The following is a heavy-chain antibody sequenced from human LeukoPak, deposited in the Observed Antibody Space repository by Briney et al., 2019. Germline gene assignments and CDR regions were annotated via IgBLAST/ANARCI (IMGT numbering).Heavy chain of an antibody. CDR3: ARDGYCSGGSCYEPFDY. V-gene: IGHV1-24*01. D-gene: IGHD2-15*01. CDR1: GYTLTELS. J-gene: IGHJ4*02. CDR2: FDPEDGET. Sequence: GASVKVSCKVSGYTLTELSMHWVRQAPGKGLEWMGGFDPEDGETIYAQKFQGRVTMTEDTSTDTAYMELSSLRSEDTAVYYCARDGYCSGGSCYEPFDYWGQGTLVTVSS.